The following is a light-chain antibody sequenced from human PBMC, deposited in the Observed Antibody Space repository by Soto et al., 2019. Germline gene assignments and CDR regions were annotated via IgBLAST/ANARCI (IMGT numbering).Light chain of an antibody. CDR2: DVS. CDR3: CSYTNSAYV. J-gene: IGLJ1*01. V-gene: IGLV2-14*01. CDR1: SSDVGGYNY. Sequence: QSVLTQPASVSGSPGQSITISCTGTSSDVGGYNYVSWYQQHPGKAPKFMIYDVSNRPSGVSNRFSGSKSGNTASLTISGLRAEDEADYYCCSYTNSAYVFGTGTKVTVL.